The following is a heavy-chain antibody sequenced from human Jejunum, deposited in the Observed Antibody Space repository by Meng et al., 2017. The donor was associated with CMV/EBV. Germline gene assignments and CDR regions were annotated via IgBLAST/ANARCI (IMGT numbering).Heavy chain of an antibody. CDR1: GGSINSYDW. D-gene: IGHD2-2*01. V-gene: IGHV4-4*02. CDR3: ARYVVVPAAISFDS. CDR2: IYHSGGT. Sequence: VSGGSINSYDWWSWVRQTGGKGLEWVGRIYHSGGTDYDPSLKSRVTISVDRSNNQFSLELTSVTAADTAVYYCARYVVVPAAISFDSWGQGTLVTVSS. J-gene: IGHJ4*02.